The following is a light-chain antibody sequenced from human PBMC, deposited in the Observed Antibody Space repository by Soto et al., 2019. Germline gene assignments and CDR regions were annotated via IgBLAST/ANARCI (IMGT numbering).Light chain of an antibody. J-gene: IGLJ1*01. CDR1: NSAVATYNL. CDR3: CSYAGTSTPYV. Sequence: QSVLTQPASVSGSPGRSITISCTGTNSAVATYNLVSWYQQHPDKAPKLMIYEGSKRPSGLSNRFSGSKSGNTASLTISGLQAEDEADYYCCSYAGTSTPYVFGTGTKVTVL. CDR2: EGS. V-gene: IGLV2-23*01.